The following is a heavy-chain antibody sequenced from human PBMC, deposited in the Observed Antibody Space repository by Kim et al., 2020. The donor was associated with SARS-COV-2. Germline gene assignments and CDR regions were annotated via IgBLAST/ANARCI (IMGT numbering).Heavy chain of an antibody. D-gene: IGHD2-2*01. CDR2: VYFNGNT. CDR3: VASHRYQLPTDYDY. V-gene: IGHV4-31*03. J-gene: IGHJ4*01. Sequence: SETLPLTCIVSGVSISSGGFYWSWIRQHPGKGLEWIGNVYFNGNTQYSTSLRSRLTISVDTSKSQFSLKLNSVTAADTAVYYCVASHRYQLPTDYDYWG. CDR1: GVSISSGGFY.